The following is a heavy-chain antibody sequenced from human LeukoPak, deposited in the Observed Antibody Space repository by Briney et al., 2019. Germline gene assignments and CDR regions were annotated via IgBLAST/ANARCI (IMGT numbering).Heavy chain of an antibody. CDR3: ARERRAHGGNFDV. V-gene: IGHV4-31*03. Sequence: SETLSLTCTVSGGSISSGGYYWSWIRQHPGKGLEWIGYIYYSGSTYYNPSLKSRVTISVDTSKNQFSLKLSSVTAADTAVYYCARERRAHGGNFDVWGQGTVVTVSS. CDR1: GGSISSGGYY. CDR2: IYYSGST. D-gene: IGHD4-23*01. J-gene: IGHJ3*01.